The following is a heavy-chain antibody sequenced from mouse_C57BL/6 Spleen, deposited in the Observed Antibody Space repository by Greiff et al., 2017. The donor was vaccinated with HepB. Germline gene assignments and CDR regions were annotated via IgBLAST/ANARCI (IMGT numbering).Heavy chain of an antibody. CDR3: ASQFAY. CDR1: GYTFTSYW. Sequence: QVQLKQPGAELVKPGASVKLSCKASGYTFTSYWMQWVKQRPGQGLEWIGEIDPSDSYTNYNQKFKGKATLTVDTPSSTAYMQLSSLTSEDSAVYYCASQFAYWGQGTLVTVSA. J-gene: IGHJ3*01. CDR2: IDPSDSYT. V-gene: IGHV1-50*01.